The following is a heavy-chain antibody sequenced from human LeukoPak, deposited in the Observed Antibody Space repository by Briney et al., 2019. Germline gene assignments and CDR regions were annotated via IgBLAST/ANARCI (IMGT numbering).Heavy chain of an antibody. Sequence: GGSLRLSCAASGFTFSSYGMHWVRQAPGKGLEWVAFIRYDGSNKYYADSVKGRFTISRDNSKNTLYLQMNSLRAEDTAVYYCAKDSLGYCTNGVCSPFDYWGQGTLVTVSS. V-gene: IGHV3-30*02. CDR3: AKDSLGYCTNGVCSPFDY. J-gene: IGHJ4*02. D-gene: IGHD2-8*01. CDR2: IRYDGSNK. CDR1: GFTFSSYG.